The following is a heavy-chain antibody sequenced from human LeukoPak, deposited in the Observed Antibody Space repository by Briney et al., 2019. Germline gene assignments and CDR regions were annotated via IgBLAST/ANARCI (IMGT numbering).Heavy chain of an antibody. Sequence: ESGPTLVNPTQTLTLTCTFSGFSLSTTGVSVGWIRQPPGKALEWLALIYWDDDKRYSPSLKSRLTITKDTSKNQVVLTMTNMDPVDTATYYCAHRRGDDCSAGNCFSKYFDYWGQGTLVTVSS. CDR1: GFSLSTTGVS. CDR2: IYWDDDK. CDR3: AHRRGDDCSAGNCFSKYFDY. D-gene: IGHD2-15*01. V-gene: IGHV2-5*02. J-gene: IGHJ4*02.